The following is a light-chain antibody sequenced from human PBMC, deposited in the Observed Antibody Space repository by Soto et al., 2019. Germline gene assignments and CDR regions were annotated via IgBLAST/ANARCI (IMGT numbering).Light chain of an antibody. CDR2: GAS. J-gene: IGKJ2*01. CDR1: QSVSSSY. V-gene: IGKV3-20*01. CDR3: QQYGSSPHT. Sequence: EIVLTQSPGTLSLSPGERATLSCRASQSVSSSYLAWYQHKPGQAPRLLIYGASSRATGIPDRFSSSGSGTEFTLTISRLEPDDFAVYYCQQYGSSPHTFGQGTKLEIK.